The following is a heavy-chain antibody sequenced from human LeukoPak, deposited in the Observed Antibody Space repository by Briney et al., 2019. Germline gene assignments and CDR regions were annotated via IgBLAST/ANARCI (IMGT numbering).Heavy chain of an antibody. CDR3: AKGPLRGTAAAIDY. CDR2: ISYDGRNI. CDR1: GFTFNNYG. Sequence: GKSLRLSCAASGFTFNNYGMHWVRQAPGKGLEWVAVISYDGRNIHYPDSAKGRFTISRDISTDTLWLQMDSLRTEGTAVYYCAKGPLRGTAAAIDYWGQGTLVTVSS. D-gene: IGHD2-2*01. V-gene: IGHV3-30*18. J-gene: IGHJ4*02.